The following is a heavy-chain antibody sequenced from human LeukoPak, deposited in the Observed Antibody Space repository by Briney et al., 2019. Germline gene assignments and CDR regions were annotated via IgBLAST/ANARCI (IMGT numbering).Heavy chain of an antibody. CDR2: ISFDGSDK. J-gene: IGHJ4*02. CDR3: ARDQHSEIGVGANDY. Sequence: GGSVRLSCAASGFTFSSYAMHWVRQAPGKGLEWVAVISFDGSDKYYADSVKGRFTISRDNSKNTLYLQMNSLRAEDTAVYYCARDQHSEIGVGANDYWGQATLATVSS. CDR1: GFTFSSYA. V-gene: IGHV3-30-3*01. D-gene: IGHD1-26*01.